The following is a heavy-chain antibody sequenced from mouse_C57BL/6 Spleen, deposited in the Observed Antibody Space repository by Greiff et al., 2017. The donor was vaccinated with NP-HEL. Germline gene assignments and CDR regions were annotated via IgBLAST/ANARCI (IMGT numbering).Heavy chain of an antibody. CDR2: ISGGGGNT. Sequence: EVMLVESGGGLVKPGGSLKLSCAASGFTFSSYTMSWVRQTPEKRLEWVATISGGGGNTYYPDSVKGRFTISRDNAKNTLYLQMSSLRSEDTALYYCARPTPFAYWGQGTLVTVSA. CDR3: ARPTPFAY. CDR1: GFTFSSYT. D-gene: IGHD2-10*01. V-gene: IGHV5-9*01. J-gene: IGHJ3*01.